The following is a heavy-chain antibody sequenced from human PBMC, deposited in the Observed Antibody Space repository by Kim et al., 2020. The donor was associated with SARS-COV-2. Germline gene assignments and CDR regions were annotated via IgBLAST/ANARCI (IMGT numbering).Heavy chain of an antibody. Sequence: GESLKISCQGSGYSFTTYWIAWVRQMPGKGLEWMGIIYPGDSDTRYSPSFRGQVTISADQSFSTTYLQWSSLKASDTAMYYCARRGASGSYSLFDSWGQGTLVTVSS. CDR3: ARRGASGSYSLFDS. V-gene: IGHV5-51*01. CDR2: IYPGDSDT. D-gene: IGHD3-10*01. CDR1: GYSFTTYW. J-gene: IGHJ4*02.